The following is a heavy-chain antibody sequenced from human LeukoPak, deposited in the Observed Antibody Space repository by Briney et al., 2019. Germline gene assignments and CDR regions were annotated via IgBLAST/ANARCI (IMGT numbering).Heavy chain of an antibody. Sequence: GGSLRLSCAASGFTFSSYGMHWVRQAPGKGLEWVAFIRYDGSNKYYADSVKGRFTISRDNSKNTLYLQMNSLRAEDTAVYYCASSYSGSYYGFDYWGQGTLVTVSS. CDR3: ASSYSGSYYGFDY. CDR2: IRYDGSNK. CDR1: GFTFSSYG. V-gene: IGHV3-30*02. D-gene: IGHD1-26*01. J-gene: IGHJ4*02.